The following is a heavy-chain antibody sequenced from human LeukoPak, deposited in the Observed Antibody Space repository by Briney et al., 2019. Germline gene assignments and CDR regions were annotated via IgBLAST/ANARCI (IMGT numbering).Heavy chain of an antibody. CDR1: GYTLTELS. V-gene: IGHV1-24*01. D-gene: IGHD1-26*01. CDR3: ATDRLGVGATTALLSY. J-gene: IGHJ4*02. CDR2: FDPEDGET. Sequence: GASVKVSCKVSGYTLTELSMHWVRQAPGKGLEWMGGFDPEDGETIYAQKFQSRVTMTEDTSTDTAYMELSSLRSEDTAVYYCATDRLGVGATTALLSYWGQGTLVTVSS.